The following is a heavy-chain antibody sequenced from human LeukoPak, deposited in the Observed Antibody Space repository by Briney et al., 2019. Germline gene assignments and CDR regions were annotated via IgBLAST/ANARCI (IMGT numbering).Heavy chain of an antibody. V-gene: IGHV3-48*02. D-gene: IGHD2-2*01. CDR2: ISSSSSSTI. Sequence: GGSLRLSCAVSGFTFSSYSMNWVRQAPGKGLEWVSYISSSSSSTIYYADSVKGRFTISRDNAKNSLYLQMNSLRDGDTAVYYCARVGWTSGTWGQGTLVTVSS. CDR1: GFTFSSYS. J-gene: IGHJ5*02. CDR3: ARVGWTSGT.